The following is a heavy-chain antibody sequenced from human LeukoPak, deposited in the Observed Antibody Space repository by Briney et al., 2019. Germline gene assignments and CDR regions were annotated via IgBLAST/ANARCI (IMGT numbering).Heavy chain of an antibody. J-gene: IGHJ6*02. D-gene: IGHD5-12*01. CDR1: GFTFRSYA. CDR3: ARDRENIVATIMDYGMDV. CDR2: ISYDGSNK. Sequence: GGSLRLSCAASGFTFRSYAMHWVRQAPGKGLEWVAVISYDGSNKYYGDSVKGRFTISRDNSKNTLYMQMNSLRAEDTAVYYCARDRENIVATIMDYGMDVWGQGTTVTVSS. V-gene: IGHV3-30-3*01.